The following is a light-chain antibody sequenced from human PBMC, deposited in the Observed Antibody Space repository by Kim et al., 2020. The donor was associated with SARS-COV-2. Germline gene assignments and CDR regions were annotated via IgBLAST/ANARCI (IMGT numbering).Light chain of an antibody. V-gene: IGKV3-11*01. CDR3: QQRSNWLPIT. J-gene: IGKJ4*01. Sequence: FFPGERTTLSCLASQSVSSYLAWYVQKHGQAPRLLLYDASNRATGIPARFSGSGSGTDFPLTISSLEPEDFSVYYCQQRSNWLPITFGGGNKLEL. CDR2: DAS. CDR1: QSVSSY.